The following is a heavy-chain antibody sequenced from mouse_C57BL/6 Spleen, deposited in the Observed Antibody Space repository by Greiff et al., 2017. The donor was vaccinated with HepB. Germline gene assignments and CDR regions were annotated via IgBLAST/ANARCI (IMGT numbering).Heavy chain of an antibody. CDR1: GYTFTDHT. CDR2: IYPRDGST. Sequence: VQLQESDAELVKPGASVKISCKVSGYTFTDHTIHWMKQRPEQGLEWIGYIYPRDGSTKYNEKFKGKATLTADKSSSTAYMQLNSLTSEDSAVYVCASITTVVDWYFDVWGTGTTVTVSS. D-gene: IGHD1-1*01. CDR3: ASITTVVDWYFDV. J-gene: IGHJ1*03. V-gene: IGHV1-78*01.